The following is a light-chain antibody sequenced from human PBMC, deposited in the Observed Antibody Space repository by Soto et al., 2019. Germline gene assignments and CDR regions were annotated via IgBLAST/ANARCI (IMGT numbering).Light chain of an antibody. CDR3: QQYADPPPT. Sequence: DIQMTQSPSSLSASVGDRVTITCQASQHISTYLNWFQQKPGKAPELLIYDASNLVPGVPSRFSGSASGTYFTFTIISLQPEDFPTYYCQQYADPPPTFGPGTKLDIK. CDR1: QHISTY. CDR2: DAS. V-gene: IGKV1-33*01. J-gene: IGKJ3*01.